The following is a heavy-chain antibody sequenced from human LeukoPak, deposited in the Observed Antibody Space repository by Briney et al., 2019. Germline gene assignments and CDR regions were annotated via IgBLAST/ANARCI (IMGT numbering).Heavy chain of an antibody. Sequence: GRSLRLSCTASGFTFGDYAMSWVRQAPGKGLEWVGFMKSRTYGGTTEYAASGKGIFNISRDDSKSIAYLQMNSLKTEDTAVYYCAKDILDIWGQGTLVTVSS. V-gene: IGHV3-49*04. J-gene: IGHJ3*02. CDR3: AKDILDI. CDR1: GFTFGDYA. CDR2: MKSRTYGGTT.